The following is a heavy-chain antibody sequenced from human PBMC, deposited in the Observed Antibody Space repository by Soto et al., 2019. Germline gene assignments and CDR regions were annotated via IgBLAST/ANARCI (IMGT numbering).Heavy chain of an antibody. J-gene: IGHJ3*02. D-gene: IGHD3-3*01. V-gene: IGHV1-18*01. CDR3: ARDSEYYDFWSGYRIDAFDI. Sequence: ASGKVSCKASGYTFTSYGISWVRQAPGQGLEWMGWISAYNGNTNYAQKLQGRVTMTTDTSTSTAYMELRSLRSDDTAVYYCARDSEYYDFWSGYRIDAFDIWGQGTMVTVSS. CDR1: GYTFTSYG. CDR2: ISAYNGNT.